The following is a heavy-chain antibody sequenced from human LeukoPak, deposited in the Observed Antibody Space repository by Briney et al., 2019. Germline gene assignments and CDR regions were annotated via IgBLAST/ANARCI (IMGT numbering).Heavy chain of an antibody. CDR2: IYRTGET. J-gene: IGHJ4*02. V-gene: IGHV4-38-2*01. Sequence: SETLSLTCAVSGYSISSGYYWGWIRQPPGKGLEWIGSIYRTGETHYNPSLKSRLTMSVDTSKNRFSLKLNSLTAADTAVYYCARGRSGYGGNSGIASCDYWGQGTLVTVSS. D-gene: IGHD4-23*01. CDR1: GYSISSGYY. CDR3: ARGRSGYGGNSGIASCDY.